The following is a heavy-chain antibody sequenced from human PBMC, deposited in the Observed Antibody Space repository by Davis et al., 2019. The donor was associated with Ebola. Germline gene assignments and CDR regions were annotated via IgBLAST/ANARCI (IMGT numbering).Heavy chain of an antibody. CDR3: ARDSNYYDETYGMDV. CDR2: INTNTGIP. J-gene: IGHJ6*02. D-gene: IGHD3-22*01. CDR1: GNTPSNTA. Sequence: AASVKVSCKASGNTPSNTAISWVRQAPGQGLEWMGWINTNTGIPTYAQGFTGRFVFSLDTSVSTAYLQISSLQADDTAVYYCARDSNYYDETYGMDVWGQGTTVSVSS. V-gene: IGHV7-4-1*02.